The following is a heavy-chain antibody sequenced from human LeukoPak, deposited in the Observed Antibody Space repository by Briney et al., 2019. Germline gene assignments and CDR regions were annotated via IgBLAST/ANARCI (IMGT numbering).Heavy chain of an antibody. Sequence: GGSLRLSCAASGFTFDDYGMSWVRQAPGKGLEWVSGINWNGGSTGYADSVKGRFTISRDNAKNSLYLQMNSLRAEDTALYHCAREGADLEWLLSDEHYFDYWGQGTLVTVSS. CDR2: INWNGGST. CDR1: GFTFDDYG. J-gene: IGHJ4*02. CDR3: AREGADLEWLLSDEHYFDY. D-gene: IGHD3-3*01. V-gene: IGHV3-20*01.